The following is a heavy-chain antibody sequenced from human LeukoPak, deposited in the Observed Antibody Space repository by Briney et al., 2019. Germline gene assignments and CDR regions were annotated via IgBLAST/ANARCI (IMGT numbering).Heavy chain of an antibody. V-gene: IGHV4-4*02. J-gene: IGHJ4*02. CDR3: ARDRYDFWSGYTDY. D-gene: IGHD3-3*01. Sequence: PSGTLSLTCAVSGGSISSSNWWSWVRQPPGKGLEWIGEIYHSGSTNYNPSLKSRVTMSVDTSKNQFSLKLSSVTAADTAVYYCARDRYDFWSGYTDYWGQGTLVTVSS. CDR2: IYHSGST. CDR1: GGSISSSNW.